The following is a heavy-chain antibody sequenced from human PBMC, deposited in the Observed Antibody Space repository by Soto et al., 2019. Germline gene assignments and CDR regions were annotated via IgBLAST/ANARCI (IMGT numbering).Heavy chain of an antibody. Sequence: GGSLSLSCAASGFPFSSYWMHWVRQAPGKGLVWVSRINSDGSSTSYADSVKGRFTISRDNAKNTLYLQMNSLRAEDTAVYYCARGYYDSSGYYYGYYYYGMDVWGQGTTVTAP. V-gene: IGHV3-74*01. CDR2: INSDGSST. CDR1: GFPFSSYW. J-gene: IGHJ6*02. D-gene: IGHD3-22*01. CDR3: ARGYYDSSGYYYGYYYYGMDV.